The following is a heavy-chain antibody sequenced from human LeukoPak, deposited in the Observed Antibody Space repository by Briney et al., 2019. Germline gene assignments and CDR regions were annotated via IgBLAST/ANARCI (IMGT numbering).Heavy chain of an antibody. J-gene: IGHJ6*03. D-gene: IGHD5-12*01. Sequence: SETLSLTCTVSGVSISSYYWSWIRQPPGKGLEWIGYIYYSGSTNYNPSLKSRVTISVDTSKNQFSLKLSSVTAADTAVYYCARVQGGYDQNPYYYYMDVWGKGTTVTVSS. CDR1: GVSISSYY. V-gene: IGHV4-59*01. CDR3: ARVQGGYDQNPYYYYMDV. CDR2: IYYSGST.